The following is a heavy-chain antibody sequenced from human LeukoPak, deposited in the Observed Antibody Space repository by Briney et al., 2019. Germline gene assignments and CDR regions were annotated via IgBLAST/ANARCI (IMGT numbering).Heavy chain of an antibody. CDR3: AKAIGVGGADYFDY. V-gene: IGHV3-43*01. Sequence: GGSLRLSCAGSGFTFDDYTMHWVRHAPGKGLEWVSLISWDGGSTCYADSVKGRFTISRDNSKNSLYLQMNSLRTEDTALYYCAKAIGVGGADYFDYWGQGTLVTVSS. J-gene: IGHJ4*02. CDR1: GFTFDDYT. CDR2: ISWDGGST. D-gene: IGHD1-26*01.